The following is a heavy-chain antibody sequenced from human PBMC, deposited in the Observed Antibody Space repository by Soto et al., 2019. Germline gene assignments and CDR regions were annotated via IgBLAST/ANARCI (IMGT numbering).Heavy chain of an antibody. CDR3: ARTPSEYCSSTSCYGSSYYYMDV. J-gene: IGHJ6*03. V-gene: IGHV3-11*01. CDR1: GFTFSDYY. CDR2: ISSSGSTI. Sequence: GGSLRLSCAASGFTFSDYYMSWIRQAPGKGLEWVSYISSSGSTIYYADSVKGRFTISRDNAKNSLYLQMNSLRAEDTAVYYCARTPSEYCSSTSCYGSSYYYMDVWGKGTTVTVSS. D-gene: IGHD2-2*01.